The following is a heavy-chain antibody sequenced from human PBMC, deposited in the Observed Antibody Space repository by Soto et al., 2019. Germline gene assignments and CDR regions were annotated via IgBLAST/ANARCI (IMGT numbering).Heavy chain of an antibody. D-gene: IGHD3-3*01. CDR1: GGSFSGYY. CDR2: INHSGST. CDR3: ARGRTIFGVALYRYAFDI. J-gene: IGHJ3*02. V-gene: IGHV4-34*01. Sequence: QVQLQQWGAGLLKPSETLSLTCAVYGGSFSGYYWSWIRQPPGKGLEWIGEINHSGSTNYNPSLKGRVTISVDTSKNQFSLKLSSVTAADTAVYYCARGRTIFGVALYRYAFDIWGQGTMVTVSS.